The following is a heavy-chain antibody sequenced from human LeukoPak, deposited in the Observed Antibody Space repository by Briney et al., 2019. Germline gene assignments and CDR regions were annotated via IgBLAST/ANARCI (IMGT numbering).Heavy chain of an antibody. V-gene: IGHV3-23*01. D-gene: IGHD3-3*01. CDR1: GFTFTSYA. Sequence: GGSLRLSCAASGFTFTSYAMNWVRQAPGKGLDWVSGLRGSGSETHYADSVKGRFTISRDNSKNTLHLQMDSLRAEDTAVYYCAKYYDDYIRFLDVWGRGTLVTVSS. CDR2: LRGSGSET. J-gene: IGHJ2*01. CDR3: AKYYDDYIRFLDV.